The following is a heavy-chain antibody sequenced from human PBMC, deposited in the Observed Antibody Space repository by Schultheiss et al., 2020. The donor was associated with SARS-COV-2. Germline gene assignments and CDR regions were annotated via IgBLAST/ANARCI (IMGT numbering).Heavy chain of an antibody. D-gene: IGHD2-15*01. J-gene: IGHJ3*02. Sequence: ASVKVSCKASGYTFTSYYMHWVRQAPGQGLEWMGIINPSGGSTSYAQKFQGRVTMTRDTSTSTVYMELSSLRSEDTAVYYCARDVLFGYCSGGSCYSNAFDIWGQGTMVTVSS. CDR3: ARDVLFGYCSGGSCYSNAFDI. CDR1: GYTFTSYY. V-gene: IGHV1-46*01. CDR2: INPSGGST.